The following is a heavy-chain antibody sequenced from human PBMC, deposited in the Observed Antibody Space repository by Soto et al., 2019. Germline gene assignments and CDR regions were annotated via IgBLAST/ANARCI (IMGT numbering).Heavy chain of an antibody. CDR2: ISGSGGST. D-gene: IGHD3-10*01. Sequence: EVQLLESGGGLVQPGGSLRHSCAASGFTFSSYAMSWVRQAPGKGLEWVSAISGSGGSTYYADSVKGRFTISRDNSKNMLYLQMNSLTAEDTAVYYCAKSRLIWVRFGELFPLNFDYWGQGTLVTVSS. J-gene: IGHJ4*02. CDR1: GFTFSSYA. CDR3: AKSRLIWVRFGELFPLNFDY. V-gene: IGHV3-23*01.